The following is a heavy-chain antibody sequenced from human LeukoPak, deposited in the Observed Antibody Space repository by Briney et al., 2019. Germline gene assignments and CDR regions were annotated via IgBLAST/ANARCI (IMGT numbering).Heavy chain of an antibody. CDR2: INPNSGGT. V-gene: IGHV1-2*02. CDR1: GYTFTGYY. CDR3: ARDAEINKRPYYYYYYMDV. Sequence: ASVKVSCKASGYTFTGYYMHWVRQAPGQGLEWMGWINPNSGGTNYAQKFQGRVTMTRDTSISTAYMELSRLRSDDTAVYYCARDAEINKRPYYYYYYMDVWGKGTTVTISS. J-gene: IGHJ6*03. D-gene: IGHD5-24*01.